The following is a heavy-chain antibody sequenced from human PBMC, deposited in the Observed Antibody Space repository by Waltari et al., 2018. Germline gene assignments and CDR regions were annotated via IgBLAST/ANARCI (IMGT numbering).Heavy chain of an antibody. CDR3: ARVGSSSRKPYYYYGMDV. V-gene: IGHV6-1*01. D-gene: IGHD6-13*01. Sequence: QVQLQQSGPGLVKPSQTLSLTCAISGDSVSSNSAAWNWIRQSPSRGLEWLGRTYYRSNWYNDYAVSVKSRITINPDTSKNQFSLQLNSVTPEDTAVYYCARVGSSSRKPYYYYGMDVWGQGTTVTVSS. J-gene: IGHJ6*02. CDR1: GDSVSSNSAA. CDR2: TYYRSNWYN.